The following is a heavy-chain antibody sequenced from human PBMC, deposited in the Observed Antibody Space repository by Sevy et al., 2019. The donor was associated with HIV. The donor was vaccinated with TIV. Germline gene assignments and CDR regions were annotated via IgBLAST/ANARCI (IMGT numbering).Heavy chain of an antibody. V-gene: IGHV3-7*01. D-gene: IGHD3-22*01. CDR1: GFTFSSYW. CDR2: IKQDGSEK. J-gene: IGHJ3*02. CDR3: ARDRSMDYDSSVRGDAFDI. Sequence: GGSLRLSCAASGFTFSSYWMSWVRQAPGKGLEWVANIKQDGSEKYYVDSVKGRFTISRDNAKNSRYLQMNSLRAEDTAVYYCARDRSMDYDSSVRGDAFDIWGQGTMVTVSS.